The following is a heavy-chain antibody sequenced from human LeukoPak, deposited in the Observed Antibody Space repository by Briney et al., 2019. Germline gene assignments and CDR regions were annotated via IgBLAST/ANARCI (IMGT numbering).Heavy chain of an antibody. CDR2: INPNSGGT. D-gene: IGHD6-13*01. Sequence: ASVKVSCKASGYTFTGSYMHWVRQAPGQGLEWMGWINPNSGGTNYAQKFQGRVTMTRDTSISTAYMELSRLRSDDTAVYYCARGLLSIAAARAPDYWGQGTLVTVSS. CDR1: GYTFTGSY. J-gene: IGHJ4*02. CDR3: ARGLLSIAAARAPDY. V-gene: IGHV1-2*02.